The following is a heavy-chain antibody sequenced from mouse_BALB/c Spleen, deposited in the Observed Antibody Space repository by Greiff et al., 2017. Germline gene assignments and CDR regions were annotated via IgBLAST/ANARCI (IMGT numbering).Heavy chain of an antibody. D-gene: IGHD2-2*01. CDR3: AREGYDGGKYYFDY. Sequence: SGAELVRPGVSVKISCKGSGYTFTDYAMHWVKQSHAKSLEWIGVISTYYGDASYNQKFKGKATMTVDKSSSTAYMELARLTSEDSAIYYCAREGYDGGKYYFDYWGQGTTLTVSS. J-gene: IGHJ2*01. CDR2: ISTYYGDA. V-gene: IGHV1S137*01. CDR1: GYTFTDYA.